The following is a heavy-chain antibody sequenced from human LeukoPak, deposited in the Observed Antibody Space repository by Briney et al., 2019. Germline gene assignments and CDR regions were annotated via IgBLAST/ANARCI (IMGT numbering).Heavy chain of an antibody. V-gene: IGHV1-8*01. CDR2: MRPTSGNT. D-gene: IGHD1-26*01. J-gene: IGHJ4*02. CDR3: ARGRVGFDF. CDR1: GYTFTDND. Sequence: ASVTVSFTSSGYTFTDNDINWGRQAPGQGLEWMGWMRPTSGNTEYAQKFQGRVTMTRSTPISTAYMELSSLTSEDTAVYYCARGRVGFDFWGQGTLVTVSS.